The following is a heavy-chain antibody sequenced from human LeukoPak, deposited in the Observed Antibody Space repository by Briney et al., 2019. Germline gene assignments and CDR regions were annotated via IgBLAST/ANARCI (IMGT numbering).Heavy chain of an antibody. CDR3: ARAGTGDRSAVFDY. J-gene: IGHJ4*02. D-gene: IGHD7-27*01. CDR2: INHNGYT. Sequence: SETLSLTCAVYGGPFSGYYWHWIRQPPGEGLEWIGEINHNGYTNYNPSLGRRVTISVDTSKNQFSLKVYSLTAADTAVYFCARAGTGDRSAVFDYWGQEILVTVSS. V-gene: IGHV4-34*01. CDR1: GGPFSGYY.